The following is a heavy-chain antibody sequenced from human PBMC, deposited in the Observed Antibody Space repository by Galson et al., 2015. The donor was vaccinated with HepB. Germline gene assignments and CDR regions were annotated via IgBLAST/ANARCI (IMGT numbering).Heavy chain of an antibody. CDR3: ARAGLQGKQDYYYYMDV. J-gene: IGHJ6*03. CDR2: IHPSDSDT. Sequence: QSGAEVKNLGESLKISCKGSGYTFTNHWIGWVRQMPGKGLEWMGLIHPSDSDTRYSPSFQGQVTISADKSISTAYLQWSSLKASDTAMYYCARAGLQGKQDYYYYMDVWGKGTTVTVSS. CDR1: GYTFTNHW. V-gene: IGHV5-51*03. D-gene: IGHD4-11*01.